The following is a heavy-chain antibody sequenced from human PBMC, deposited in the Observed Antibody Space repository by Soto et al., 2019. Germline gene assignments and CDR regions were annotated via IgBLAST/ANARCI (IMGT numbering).Heavy chain of an antibody. D-gene: IGHD2-2*01. V-gene: IGHV1-18*01. J-gene: IGHJ6*02. CDR1: GYTFTSYG. CDR3: ARVGYCSSTSCYNYYYGMDV. CDR2: ISAYNGNT. Sequence: QVQLVQSGAEVKKPGASVKVSCKASGYTFTSYGISWVRQAPGQGLEWMGWISAYNGNTNYAQKLKGRVTMTTDTSTSTDYMELRSLRSDDTAVYYGARVGYCSSTSCYNYYYGMDVWGQGTTVTVSS.